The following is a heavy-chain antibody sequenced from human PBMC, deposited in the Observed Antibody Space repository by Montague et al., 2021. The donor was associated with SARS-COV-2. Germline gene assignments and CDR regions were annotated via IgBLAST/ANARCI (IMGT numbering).Heavy chain of an antibody. V-gene: IGHV3-11*05. CDR3: ARDTYYYETSRYYTDF. CDR1: GFTFKDYY. CDR2: ISGGRSYT. J-gene: IGHJ4*02. Sequence: SLRLSCAASGFTFKDYYMSWLRQAPGKGLEWISYISGGRSYTNYADSVKGRFTISRDNAKNSLFLQMNDLRVEDSAVYFCARDTYYYETSRYYTDFWGQGILVSVSS. D-gene: IGHD3-22*01.